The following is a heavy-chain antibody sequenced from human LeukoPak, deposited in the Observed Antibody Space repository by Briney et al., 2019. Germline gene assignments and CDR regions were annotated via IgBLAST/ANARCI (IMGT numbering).Heavy chain of an antibody. D-gene: IGHD3-22*01. J-gene: IGHJ4*02. CDR2: ISDNGGRT. Sequence: GGSLRLSCAASGFTFSGYAMSWVRQAPGKGLEWVSTISDNGGRTYYADSVKGRFTISRDNSKNTLFLQMNSLRAEASAVYYCATDREGDPSAYYLVGGQGTLITVSS. CDR3: ATDREGDPSAYYLV. CDR1: GFTFSGYA. V-gene: IGHV3-23*01.